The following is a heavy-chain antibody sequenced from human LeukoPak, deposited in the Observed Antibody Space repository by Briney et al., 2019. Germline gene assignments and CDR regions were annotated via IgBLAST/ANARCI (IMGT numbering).Heavy chain of an antibody. Sequence: GGSLRLSCEASGFTFSSYAMSWVRQAPGKGLEWVSAISGSGGSTYYADSVKGRFTISRDNSKNTLYPQMNSLRAEDTAVYYCAKDPYDSSGYADYWGQGTLVTVSS. D-gene: IGHD3-22*01. J-gene: IGHJ4*02. V-gene: IGHV3-23*01. CDR1: GFTFSSYA. CDR2: ISGSGGST. CDR3: AKDPYDSSGYADY.